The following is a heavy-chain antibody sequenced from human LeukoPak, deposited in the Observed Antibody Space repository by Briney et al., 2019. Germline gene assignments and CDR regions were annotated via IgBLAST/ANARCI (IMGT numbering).Heavy chain of an antibody. CDR1: GFTFSSYG. D-gene: IGHD6-13*01. CDR3: AKGPMKQQLVRDFDY. J-gene: IGHJ4*02. V-gene: IGHV3-30*18. CDR2: ISYDGSNK. Sequence: PGGSLRLSCAASGFTFSSYGMHWVRQAPGKGLEWVAVISYDGSNKYYADSVKGRFTISRDNSKNTLYLQMNSLRAEDTAVYYCAKGPMKQQLVRDFDYWGQGTLVTVSS.